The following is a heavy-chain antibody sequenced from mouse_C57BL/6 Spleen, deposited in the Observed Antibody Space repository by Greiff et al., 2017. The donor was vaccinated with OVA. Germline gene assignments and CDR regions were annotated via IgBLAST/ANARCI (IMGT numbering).Heavy chain of an antibody. CDR3: AREGLRRYYFDY. J-gene: IGHJ2*01. Sequence: QVQLQQPGAELVKPGASVKLSCKASGYTFTSYWMHWVKQRPGQGLEWIGMIHPNSGSTNYNEKFKSKATLTVDKSSSTAYMQLSSLTSEDSAVYYCAREGLRRYYFDYWGQGTTLTVSS. CDR2: IHPNSGST. D-gene: IGHD2-4*01. CDR1: GYTFTSYW. V-gene: IGHV1-64*01.